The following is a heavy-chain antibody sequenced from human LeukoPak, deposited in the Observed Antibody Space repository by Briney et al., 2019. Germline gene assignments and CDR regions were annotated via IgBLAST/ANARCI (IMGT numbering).Heavy chain of an antibody. CDR1: GFTFSSYS. Sequence: PGGSLRLSCAASGFTFSSYSMNWVRQAPGKGLEWVSYISSSSSTIYYADSVKGRFTISRDNAKNSLYLQMNSLRAEDTAVYYCARERDYGDYGAVYGMDVWGQGTTVTVSS. CDR3: ARERDYGDYGAVYGMDV. D-gene: IGHD4-17*01. V-gene: IGHV3-48*01. CDR2: ISSSSSTI. J-gene: IGHJ6*02.